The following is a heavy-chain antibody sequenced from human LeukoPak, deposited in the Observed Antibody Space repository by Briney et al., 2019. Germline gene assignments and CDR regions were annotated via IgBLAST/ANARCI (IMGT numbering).Heavy chain of an antibody. CDR1: GGSFSGYY. J-gene: IGHJ3*02. Sequence: SETLSLNCGVDGGSFSGYYWSWIRQAPGKGLERIGEIIHSGGTNYNRSIKSRVTIAVDTTKKQFSLMQSSVTAADTAVYYLAVGYDIWTGQGGAFDIWGKGTKGTDSA. V-gene: IGHV4-34*12. D-gene: IGHD3-9*01. CDR2: IIHSGGT. CDR3: AVGYDIWTGQGGAFDI.